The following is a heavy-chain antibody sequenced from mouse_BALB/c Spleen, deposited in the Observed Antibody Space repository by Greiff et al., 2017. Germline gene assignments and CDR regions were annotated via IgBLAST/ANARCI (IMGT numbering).Heavy chain of an antibody. V-gene: IGHV14-3*02. D-gene: IGHD2-3*01. CDR2: IDPANGNT. J-gene: IGHJ1*01. CDR1: GFNIKDTY. CDR3: ARDDGYYVEYFDV. Sequence: EVQLQQSGAELVKPGASVKLSCTASGFNIKDTYMHWVKQRPEQGLEWIGRIDPANGNTKYDPKFQGKATITADTSSNTAYLQLSSLTSEDTAVYYCARDDGYYVEYFDVWGAGTTVTVAS.